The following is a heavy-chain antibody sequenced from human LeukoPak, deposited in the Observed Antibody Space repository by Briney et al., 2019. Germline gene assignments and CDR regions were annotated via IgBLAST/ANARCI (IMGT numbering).Heavy chain of an antibody. CDR2: INPNSGGT. CDR1: GYTFTGYY. J-gene: IGHJ4*02. CDR3: ARGYYDSSGYYDYFDY. V-gene: IGHV1-2*02. Sequence: EASVKVSCKASGYTFTGYYMHWVRQAPGQGLEWMGWINPNSGGTNYAQKFQGRVTMTRDTSISTAYMELSRLGSDDTAVYYCARGYYDSSGYYDYFDYWGQGTLVTVSS. D-gene: IGHD3-22*01.